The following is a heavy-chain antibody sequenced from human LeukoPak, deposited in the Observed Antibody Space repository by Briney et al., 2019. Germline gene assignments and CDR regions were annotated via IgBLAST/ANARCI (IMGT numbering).Heavy chain of an antibody. Sequence: ASVKVSCKASGYTFTSYYIHWVRQALGQGLEWMGIINPSGDSSSYAQKFQGRVTMTRDTSTSTVYMELSSLRSEDTAVYYCASEKPQFSSGWSKSVFFDPWGQGTLVTVSS. CDR1: GYTFTSYY. J-gene: IGHJ5*02. CDR2: INPSGDSS. V-gene: IGHV1-46*01. CDR3: ASEKPQFSSGWSKSVFFDP. D-gene: IGHD6-19*01.